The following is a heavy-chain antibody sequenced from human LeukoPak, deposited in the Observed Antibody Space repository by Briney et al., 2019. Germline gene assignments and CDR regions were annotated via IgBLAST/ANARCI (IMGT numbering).Heavy chain of an antibody. CDR1: GYSISSGGYY. CDR3: ARGLNL. V-gene: IGHV4-31*03. CDR2: IYYSGST. Sequence: SETLSLTCTVSGYSISSGGYYWSRVRQHPGKGLEWVGYIYYSGSTYYNPSLETRVNISVDTSKNNFSLKLSSVTAADTAVYYCARGLNLWGQGTLVTVSS. J-gene: IGHJ4*02.